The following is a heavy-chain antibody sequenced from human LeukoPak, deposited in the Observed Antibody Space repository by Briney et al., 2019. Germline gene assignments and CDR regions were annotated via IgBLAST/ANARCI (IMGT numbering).Heavy chain of an antibody. J-gene: IGHJ5*02. V-gene: IGHV1-2*02. CDR2: INPNSGGT. D-gene: IGHD3-10*01. CDR1: GYTFTGYY. CDR3: ARGMLVRGFPRWFDP. Sequence: GASVKVSCKASGYTFTGYYMHWVRQAPGQGLEWMGWINPNSGGTNYAQKFQGRVTMTRDTSISTAYMELSRLRSDDTAVYYCARGMLVRGFPRWFDPWGQGTLVTVSS.